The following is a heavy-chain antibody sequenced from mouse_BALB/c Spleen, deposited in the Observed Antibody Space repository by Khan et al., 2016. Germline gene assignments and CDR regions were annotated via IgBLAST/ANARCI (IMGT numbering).Heavy chain of an antibody. J-gene: IGHJ2*01. D-gene: IGHD2-1*01. CDR1: GYTFTSYV. Sequence: VQLQQSGPELVKPGASVKMSCKASGYTFTSYVMHWVKQKPGQGLEWIGYINPYNDGTKYNEKFKGKATLTSDKSSSTAYMERSSLTSEDSAVYYCAREGDYYGNYFDYWGQGTTLTVSS. CDR2: INPYNDGT. V-gene: IGHV1S136*01. CDR3: AREGDYYGNYFDY.